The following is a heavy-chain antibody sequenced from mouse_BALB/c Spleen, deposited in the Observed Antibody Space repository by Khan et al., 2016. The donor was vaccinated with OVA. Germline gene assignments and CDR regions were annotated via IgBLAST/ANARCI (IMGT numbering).Heavy chain of an antibody. CDR1: GYTFTSYW. V-gene: IGHV1-7*01. CDR2: INPSTGYS. CDR3: TNHCDSSAWFAY. D-gene: IGHD1-3*01. J-gene: IGHJ3*01. Sequence: QVQLKESGAELAKPGASVKMSCKASGYTFTSYWMHWVKQRPGQGLEWIGYINPSTGYSEYNQKFKDKATLTADKSSSTAYMQLSSLTSEDSAVYYWTNHCDSSAWFAYWGQGTLVTVSA.